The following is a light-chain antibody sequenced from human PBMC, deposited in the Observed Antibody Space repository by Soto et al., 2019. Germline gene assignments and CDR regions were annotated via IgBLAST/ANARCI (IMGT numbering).Light chain of an antibody. J-gene: IGKJ2*01. CDR3: QQYNNLPPVT. V-gene: IGKV3-15*01. Sequence: EIILTQSPASLSVSPGERATLSCRASQSVNNNLAWYQQKPGQAPRLLIYGASTRATGIPGRVRGSGSGTEFTLTITSLQSEDFAVYFCQQYNNLPPVTFGQGTKLEIK. CDR2: GAS. CDR1: QSVNNN.